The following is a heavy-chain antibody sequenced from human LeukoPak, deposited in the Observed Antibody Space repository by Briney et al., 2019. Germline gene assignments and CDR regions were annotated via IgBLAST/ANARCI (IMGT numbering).Heavy chain of an antibody. J-gene: IGHJ6*02. CDR3: TRDSGGPPYYYYYYGMDV. Sequence: PGGSLRLSCTASGFTFGDYAMSWFRQAPGKGLEWVGFIRSKAYGGTTEYAASVKGRFTISRDDSKSIAYLQMNSLKTEDTAVYYCTRDSGGPPYYYYYYGMDVWGQGTTVTVSS. V-gene: IGHV3-49*03. D-gene: IGHD2-15*01. CDR2: IRSKAYGGTT. CDR1: GFTFGDYA.